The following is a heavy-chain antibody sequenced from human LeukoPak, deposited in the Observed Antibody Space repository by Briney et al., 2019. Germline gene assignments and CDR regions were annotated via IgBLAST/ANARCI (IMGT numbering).Heavy chain of an antibody. Sequence: SETLSLTCAVYGGSFNDYYWSWIRQSPGKGLEWIGEINHSGNTYYNPSLKSRVTISVDTSKNQFSLKLNSVTAADTAVFYCARRDLVRREIQRVGWFDPWGQGTLVTVSS. D-gene: IGHD3-10*01. CDR3: ARRDLVRREIQRVGWFDP. V-gene: IGHV4-34*01. J-gene: IGHJ5*02. CDR2: INHSGNT. CDR1: GGSFNDYY.